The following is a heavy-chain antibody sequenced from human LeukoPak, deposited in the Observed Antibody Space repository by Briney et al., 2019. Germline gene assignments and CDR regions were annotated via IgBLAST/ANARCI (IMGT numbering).Heavy chain of an antibody. CDR3: AKGAAIGIYANFDY. Sequence: PGGSLRLSCAASGFTFSSYEMSWVRQAPGKGLEWVAYIRSSGSTIYYADSVKGRFTISRDNAKNSLYLQMNSLRAEDTAVYYCAKGAAIGIYANFDYWGQGTLVTVSS. CDR2: IRSSGSTI. D-gene: IGHD6-13*01. CDR1: GFTFSSYE. J-gene: IGHJ4*02. V-gene: IGHV3-48*03.